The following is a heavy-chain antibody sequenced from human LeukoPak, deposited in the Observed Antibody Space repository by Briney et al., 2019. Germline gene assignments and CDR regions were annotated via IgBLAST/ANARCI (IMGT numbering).Heavy chain of an antibody. V-gene: IGHV3-74*01. CDR2: INNDGSDT. J-gene: IGHJ4*02. D-gene: IGHD3-9*01. Sequence: GGSLRLSCEASGFTFINYWMHWVRQAPGKGLVWVSRINNDGSDTTYADAVKGRFTFSRDNAKDTLYLQMNSLRAEDTAVYYCARGYFGPEFWGQGTLVTVSS. CDR3: ARGYFGPEF. CDR1: GFTFINYW.